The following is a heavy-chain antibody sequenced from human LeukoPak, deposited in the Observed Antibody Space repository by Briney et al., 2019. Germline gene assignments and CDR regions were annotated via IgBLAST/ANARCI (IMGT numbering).Heavy chain of an antibody. CDR1: GGTFSSYA. Sequence: GASVKVSCKASGGTFSSYAISWVRQAPGQGLEWMGGIIPIFGTANYAQKFQGRVTITTDESTSTAYMELSSLRSEDTAVYYCARNYGDYVYYFDYLGQGTLVPVSS. V-gene: IGHV1-69*05. CDR3: ARNYGDYVYYFDY. CDR2: IIPIFGTA. D-gene: IGHD4-17*01. J-gene: IGHJ4*02.